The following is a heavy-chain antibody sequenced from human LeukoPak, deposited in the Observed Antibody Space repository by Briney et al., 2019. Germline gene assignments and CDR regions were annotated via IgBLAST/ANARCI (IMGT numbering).Heavy chain of an antibody. Sequence: PSETLSLTCTVSGGSISSYYWSWIRQPPGKGLEWIGYIYYSGSTNYNPSLKSRVTISVDTSKNQFSLKLSSVTAADTAAYYCARGAGYSYGHDYWGQGTLVTVSS. CDR3: ARGAGYSYGHDY. CDR2: IYYSGST. CDR1: GGSISSYY. J-gene: IGHJ4*02. D-gene: IGHD5-18*01. V-gene: IGHV4-59*01.